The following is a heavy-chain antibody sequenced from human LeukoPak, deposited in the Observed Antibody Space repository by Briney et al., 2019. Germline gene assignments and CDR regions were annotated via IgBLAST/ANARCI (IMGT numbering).Heavy chain of an antibody. Sequence: SETLSLTCTVSGGSISSSSYYWGWIRQPPGKGLEWIGRIYYSGSTYYNPSLKSRVTISVDTSKNQFSLKMSSVTAADTAVYYCARRNGSGSSYYYYYYMDVWGKGTTVTVSS. D-gene: IGHD3-10*01. V-gene: IGHV4-39*01. CDR3: ARRNGSGSSYYYYYYMDV. J-gene: IGHJ6*03. CDR1: GGSISSSSYY. CDR2: IYYSGST.